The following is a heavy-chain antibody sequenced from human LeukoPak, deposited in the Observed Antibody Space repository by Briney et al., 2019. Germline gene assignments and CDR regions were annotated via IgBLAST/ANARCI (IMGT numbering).Heavy chain of an antibody. CDR2: INPHSGGT. Sequence: ASVKVSCKASGYTFTFYYMHWVRQAPGQGLEWMGWINPHSGGTKYAQKFQGRVSMTRDTSNSTAYMELTRLRSDDTAIYYCARITRVRGVPQQNWFDPWGQGTLVTVSS. V-gene: IGHV1-2*02. D-gene: IGHD3-10*01. CDR3: ARITRVRGVPQQNWFDP. J-gene: IGHJ5*02. CDR1: GYTFTFYY.